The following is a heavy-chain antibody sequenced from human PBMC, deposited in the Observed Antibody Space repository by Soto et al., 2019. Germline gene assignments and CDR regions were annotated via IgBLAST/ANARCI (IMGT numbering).Heavy chain of an antibody. J-gene: IGHJ4*02. V-gene: IGHV1-18*01. Sequence: QVQLVQSGAEVKKPGASVKVSCKASGYTFTSYGISWVRQAPGQGLEWMGWISAYNGNTNYAQKLQGRVTMTTDTTTSTAYMELRSLSTAGTGGYYCARDCQLWASFDYWGQGPLVTVSS. CDR2: ISAYNGNT. CDR1: GYTFTSYG. D-gene: IGHD5-18*01. CDR3: ARDCQLWASFDY.